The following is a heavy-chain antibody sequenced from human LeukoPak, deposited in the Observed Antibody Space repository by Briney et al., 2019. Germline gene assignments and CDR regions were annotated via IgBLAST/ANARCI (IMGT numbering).Heavy chain of an antibody. Sequence: GGSLRLSCAASGFTFSDSAIHWVRHASGKGLDWVGRIRNKPNNYATSYAGSVKGRFTISRDDSKNTAYLQMNSLNTEDTAVYYCVRYCTGGSCSFWGQGILVTVSS. CDR2: IRNKPNNYAT. D-gene: IGHD2-15*01. CDR1: GFTFSDSA. J-gene: IGHJ4*02. CDR3: VRYCTGGSCSF. V-gene: IGHV3-73*01.